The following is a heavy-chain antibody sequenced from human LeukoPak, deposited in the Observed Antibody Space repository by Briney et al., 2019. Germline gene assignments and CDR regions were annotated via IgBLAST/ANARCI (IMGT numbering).Heavy chain of an antibody. CDR3: ARVYRDIIILPAGVGLEGFDP. D-gene: IGHD3/OR15-3a*01. Sequence: PSETLSPTCTVSGYSISRGYYWGWIRQPPGRGLEWIGSVYPTGNSYYSPSLQSRVTISADISKNQFSLKLTSVTAADTAVYYCARVYRDIIILPAGVGLEGFDPWGPGSLVAVSS. CDR2: VYPTGNS. J-gene: IGHJ5*02. CDR1: GYSISRGYY. V-gene: IGHV4-38-2*02.